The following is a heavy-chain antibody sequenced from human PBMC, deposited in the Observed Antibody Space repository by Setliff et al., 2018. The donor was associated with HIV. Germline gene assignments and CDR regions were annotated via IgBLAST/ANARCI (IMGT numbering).Heavy chain of an antibody. CDR1: GDSISSGSYY. V-gene: IGHV4-61*02. CDR3: TRGSYSSSWYGSHFDY. J-gene: IGHJ4*01. D-gene: IGHD6-13*01. Sequence: SETLSLTCTVSGDSISSGSYYWSWIRQPAGKGLEWIGRIYTSGSTNYDPSLKSRVTISVDTSKNQFSLKLSSVTAADAAVYYCTRGSYSSSWYGSHFDYWGQEYWSPSPQ. CDR2: IYTSGST.